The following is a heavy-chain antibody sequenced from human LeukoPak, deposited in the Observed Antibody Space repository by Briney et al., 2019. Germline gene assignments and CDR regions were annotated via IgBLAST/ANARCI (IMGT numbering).Heavy chain of an antibody. J-gene: IGHJ4*02. CDR1: GYTFTSYG. CDR3: ARDYGDYVPRFFDY. V-gene: IGHV1-18*01. Sequence: ASVKVSCKASGYTFTSYGISWVRQAPGQGLEWMGWISAYNGNTNYAQKLQGRVTMTTDTSTSTAYMELRSLRSDDTVVYYCARDYGDYVPRFFDYWGQGTLVTVSS. D-gene: IGHD4-17*01. CDR2: ISAYNGNT.